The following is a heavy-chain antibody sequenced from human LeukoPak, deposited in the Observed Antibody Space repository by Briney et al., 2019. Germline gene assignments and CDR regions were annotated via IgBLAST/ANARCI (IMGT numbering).Heavy chain of an antibody. CDR3: ARADMRFGTPRAFDI. CDR1: GYTFTSYG. D-gene: IGHD3-10*01. V-gene: IGHV1-18*04. J-gene: IGHJ3*02. Sequence: ASVKVSCKASGYTFTSYGISWVRQAPGQGLEWMGWISAYNGNTNYAQKLQGRVTMTTDTSTSTAYMELRSLRSDDTAVYYCARADMRFGTPRAFDIWGQGTMVTVSS. CDR2: ISAYNGNT.